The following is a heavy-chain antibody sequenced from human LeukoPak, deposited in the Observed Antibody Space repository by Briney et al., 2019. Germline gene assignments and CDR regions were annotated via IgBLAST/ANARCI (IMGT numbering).Heavy chain of an antibody. CDR2: IYPGDSDT. CDR1: GYSFTSYW. Sequence: GETLKISCKGSGYSFTSYWIGWVRQMPGKGLEWMGIIYPGDSDTRYSPSFQGQVTISADKSISTAYLQWSSLKASDTAMYYCARRCGGDCRAYDAFDIWGQGTMVTVSS. CDR3: ARRCGGDCRAYDAFDI. D-gene: IGHD2-21*01. V-gene: IGHV5-51*01. J-gene: IGHJ3*02.